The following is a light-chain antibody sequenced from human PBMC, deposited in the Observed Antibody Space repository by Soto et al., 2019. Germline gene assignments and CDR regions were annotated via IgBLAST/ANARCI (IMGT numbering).Light chain of an antibody. V-gene: IGLV2-8*01. CDR3: SSYAGSNNVMV. J-gene: IGLJ2*01. CDR1: SSDVGGYNY. Sequence: QSVLTQPPSASGSPGQSVTISCTGTSSDVGGYNYVSWYQQHPGKAPKLMIYEVTKRPSGVPNRFSASKSGNTASLTVSGLQAEDEADYYCSSYAGSNNVMVFGGGTKLTVL. CDR2: EVT.